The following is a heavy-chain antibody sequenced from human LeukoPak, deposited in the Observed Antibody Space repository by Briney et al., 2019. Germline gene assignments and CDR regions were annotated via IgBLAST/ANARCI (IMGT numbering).Heavy chain of an antibody. CDR2: IYTSGST. J-gene: IGHJ2*01. CDR3: ARDRDGYTDRYFDL. CDR1: GGSISSYY. D-gene: IGHD5-24*01. V-gene: IGHV4-4*07. Sequence: PSETLSLTCTVSGGSISSYYWSWIRQPAGKGLEWIGRIYTSGSTNYNPSLKSRVTMSVDTSKNQFSLKLSSVTAADTAVYYCARDRDGYTDRYFDLWGRGTLVTVSS.